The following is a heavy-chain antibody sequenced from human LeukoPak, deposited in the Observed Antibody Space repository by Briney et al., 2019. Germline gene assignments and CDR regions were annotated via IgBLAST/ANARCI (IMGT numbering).Heavy chain of an antibody. CDR3: EASGRPSSYFDY. J-gene: IGHJ4*02. D-gene: IGHD6-19*01. V-gene: IGHV3-11*01. CDR2: ISSSGNTI. Sequence: GGSLRLSCAASGFSLSDYYMSWIRQAPGKGLEWVSYISSSGNTIYYADSVKGRFTISRDNAKNSLYLQMNSLRAEDTAVYYCEASGRPSSYFDYWGQGTLVTVSS. CDR1: GFSLSDYY.